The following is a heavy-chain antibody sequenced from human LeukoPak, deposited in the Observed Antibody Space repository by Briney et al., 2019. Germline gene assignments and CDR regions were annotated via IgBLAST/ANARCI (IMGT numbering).Heavy chain of an antibody. CDR2: IIPIFGTA. CDR1: GGTFSSYA. J-gene: IGHJ4*02. Sequence: ASVKVSCKASGGTFSSYAISWVRQPPGQGLEWMGGIIPIFGTANYAHKFQGRITITADKSTSTAYMELSSLRSEDTAVYYCARGGSLDVVPSAIRKTHQFDYWGQGTLVTVSS. CDR3: ARGGSLDVVPSAIRKTHQFDY. D-gene: IGHD2-2*02. V-gene: IGHV1-69*06.